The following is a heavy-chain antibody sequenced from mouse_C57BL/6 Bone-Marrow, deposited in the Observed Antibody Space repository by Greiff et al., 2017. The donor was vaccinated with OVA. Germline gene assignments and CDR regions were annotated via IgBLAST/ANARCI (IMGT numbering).Heavy chain of an antibody. D-gene: IGHD1-1*01. CDR3: AGDREFYYYGSSYAMDY. J-gene: IGHJ4*01. CDR1: GFPITSGYY. Sequence: QVQLQQSGPGLVKPSQSLFLTCSITGFPITSGYYWIWIRQSPGKPLEWMGYITHSGETFYNPSLQSPISITRETSKNQFFLQLNSVTTEDTAMYYCAGDREFYYYGSSYAMDYWGQGTSVTVSS. V-gene: IGHV12-3*01. CDR2: ITHSGET.